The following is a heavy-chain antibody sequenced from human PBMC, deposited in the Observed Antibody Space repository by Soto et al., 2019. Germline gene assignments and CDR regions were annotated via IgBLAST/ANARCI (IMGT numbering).Heavy chain of an antibody. J-gene: IGHJ4*02. CDR3: VRQRTTVITQAYFYY. Sequence: SETLSLTCTVSGGSVTNSSYYWGWIRQSPGKGLEWIGSVYYRGRSYSKSSVKSRVTISVDTSKNQFSLNLNSVTASDTAVYFCVRQRTTVITQAYFYYWGPGALVTVSS. CDR2: VYYRGRS. D-gene: IGHD4-4*01. V-gene: IGHV4-39*01. CDR1: GGSVTNSSYY.